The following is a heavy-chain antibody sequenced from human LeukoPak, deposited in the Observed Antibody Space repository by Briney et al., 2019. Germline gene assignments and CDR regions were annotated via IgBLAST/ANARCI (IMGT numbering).Heavy chain of an antibody. CDR3: ASGGGYYDILTGYYP. CDR2: IYSGGST. J-gene: IGHJ4*02. V-gene: IGHV3-53*01. Sequence: GGSLRLSCAASGFTFSSYSVNWVRQAPGKGLEWVSVIYSGGSTYYADSVKGRFTISRDNSKNTLYLQMNSLRAEDTAVYYCASGGGYYDILTGYYPWGQGTLVTVSS. CDR1: GFTFSSYS. D-gene: IGHD3-9*01.